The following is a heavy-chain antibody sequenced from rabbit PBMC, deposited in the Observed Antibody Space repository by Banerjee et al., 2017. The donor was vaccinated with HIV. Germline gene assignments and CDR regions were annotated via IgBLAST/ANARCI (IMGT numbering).Heavy chain of an antibody. CDR1: GFDFSSYG. Sequence: QEQLVESGGGLVQPGGSLKLSCKASGFDFSSYGVSWVRQAPGKGLEWIGCIGTGSGSTYYASWAKGRFTISKTSSTTVTLQMTSLTAADTATYFCARDLAGVVGWNLNLWGQGTLVTVS. D-gene: IGHD4-1*01. CDR3: ARDLAGVVGWNLNL. V-gene: IGHV1S45*01. CDR2: IGTGSGST. J-gene: IGHJ4*01.